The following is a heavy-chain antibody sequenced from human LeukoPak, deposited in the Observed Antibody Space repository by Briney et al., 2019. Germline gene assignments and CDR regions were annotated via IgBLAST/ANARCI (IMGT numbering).Heavy chain of an antibody. CDR3: ARGGTGEVPFDY. CDR1: GFTFSTYG. V-gene: IGHV3-21*01. J-gene: IGHJ4*02. CDR2: ISSSGTYI. D-gene: IGHD7-27*01. Sequence: GGSLRLSCAASGFTFSTYGMNWVRQAPGKGLEWVSSISSSGTYIYYADSVKGRFTISRDNAKNSLYLQMNSLRAEDTAVYYCARGGTGEVPFDYWGQGTLVTVPS.